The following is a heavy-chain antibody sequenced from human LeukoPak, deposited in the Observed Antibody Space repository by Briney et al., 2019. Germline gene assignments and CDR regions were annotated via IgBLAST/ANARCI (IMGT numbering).Heavy chain of an antibody. V-gene: IGHV3-23*01. CDR1: GFTFSSYA. Sequence: GGSLRLSCAASGFTFSSYAMSWVRQAPGKGLEWVSAISGSGGSTYYADSVKGRFTISRDNSKNTLYLQMNSLRAEDTAVYYCAKGNPTARPGIAVAGRYFDYWGQGTLVTVSS. CDR3: AKGNPTARPGIAVAGRYFDY. CDR2: ISGSGGST. J-gene: IGHJ4*02. D-gene: IGHD6-19*01.